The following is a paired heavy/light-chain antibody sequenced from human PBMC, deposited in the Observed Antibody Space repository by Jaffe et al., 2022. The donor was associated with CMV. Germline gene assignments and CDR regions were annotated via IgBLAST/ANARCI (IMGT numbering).Light chain of an antibody. J-gene: IGLJ3*02. CDR1: SSDVGGYNY. Sequence: QSALTQPPSASGSPGQSVTISCTGTSSDVGGYNYVSWYQQHPGKAPKLMIYEVSKRPSGVPDRFSGSKSGNTASLTVSGLQAEDEADYYCSSYAGSNNGGVFGGGTKLTVL. V-gene: IGLV2-8*01. CDR3: SSYAGSNNGGV. CDR2: EVS.
Heavy chain of an antibody. J-gene: IGHJ4*02. Sequence: EVQLVESGGGLVQPGGSLRLSCAASGFTFSSYEMNWVRQAPGKGLEWVSYISSSGSTIYYADSVKGRFTISRDNAKNSLYLQMNSLRAEDTAVYYCAREGRGWLRFTLYYFDYWGQGTLVTVSS. V-gene: IGHV3-48*03. CDR3: AREGRGWLRFTLYYFDY. D-gene: IGHD5-12*01. CDR1: GFTFSSYE. CDR2: ISSSGSTI.